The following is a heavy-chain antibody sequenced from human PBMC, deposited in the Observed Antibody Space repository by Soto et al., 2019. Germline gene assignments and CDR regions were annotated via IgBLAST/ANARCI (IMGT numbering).Heavy chain of an antibody. J-gene: IGHJ4*02. CDR1: GYTFTGYY. CDR2: INPNSGGT. V-gene: IGHV1-2*02. Sequence: ASVKVSCKASGYTFTGYYMHWVRQAPGQGLEWMGWINPNSGGTNYAQKFQGRVTMTRDTSISTAYMELSRLRSDDTAVYYCARGRLGHGSGRALDYWGQGTLVTVSS. D-gene: IGHD3-10*01. CDR3: ARGRLGHGSGRALDY.